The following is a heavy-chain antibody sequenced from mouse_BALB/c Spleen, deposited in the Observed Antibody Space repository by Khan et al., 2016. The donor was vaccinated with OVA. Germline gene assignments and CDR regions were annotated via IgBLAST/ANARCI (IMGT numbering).Heavy chain of an antibody. J-gene: IGHJ3*01. CDR1: GFTFSTYG. CDR2: ISSGGSYT. D-gene: IGHD1-1*01. Sequence: EVQVVESGGDLVKPEGSLKLSCAASGFTFSTYGMSWVRQTPDKRLEWVATISSGGSYTYYPDSVQGRFTISRDNAKNTLYLQMSSLTSEDTAMFYCARLAYYYDSEGFAYWGQGTLVTVSA. CDR3: ARLAYYYDSEGFAY. V-gene: IGHV5-6*01.